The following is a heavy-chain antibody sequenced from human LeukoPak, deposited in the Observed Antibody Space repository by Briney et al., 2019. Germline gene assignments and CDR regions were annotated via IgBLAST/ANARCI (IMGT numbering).Heavy chain of an antibody. J-gene: IGHJ6*03. V-gene: IGHV1-69*05. D-gene: IGHD6-19*01. CDR2: ILPVFGTS. Sequence: ASVKVSCKASGGTYNNYAITWVRQAPGQGLEWVGGILPVFGTSNYAQRFQGRVTMTRNTSISTAYMELSSLRSEDTAVYYCAAIAVAGNYYYMDVWGKGTTVTVSS. CDR3: AAIAVAGNYYYMDV. CDR1: GGTYNNYA.